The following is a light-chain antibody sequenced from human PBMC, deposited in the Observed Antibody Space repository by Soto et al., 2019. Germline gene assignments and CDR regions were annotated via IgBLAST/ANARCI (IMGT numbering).Light chain of an antibody. Sequence: QSALAQPASVSGSPGQSVTISCTGTSSDVGAYNSVSWYQKHPDKAPQLMIYKGTQRPSGVSNRFSGSTSGNAASLTISGLQAGDEADYFCCSSAPESTYVFGTGTKVTVL. CDR1: SSDVGAYNS. V-gene: IGLV2-23*01. CDR2: KGT. CDR3: CSSAPESTYV. J-gene: IGLJ1*01.